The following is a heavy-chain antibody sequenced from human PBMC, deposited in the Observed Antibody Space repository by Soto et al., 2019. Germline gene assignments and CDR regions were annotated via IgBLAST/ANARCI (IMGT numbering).Heavy chain of an antibody. V-gene: IGHV1-18*04. Sequence: ASVKVSCKASGYTFTSYGISWVRQAPGQGLEWMGWISAYNGNTNYAQKLQGRVTMTTDTSTSTAYMELRSLRSDDTAVYYCARDSKWGGKGDYDSSGYYSDAFDIWGQGTMVTVSS. CDR3: ARDSKWGGKGDYDSSGYYSDAFDI. J-gene: IGHJ3*02. D-gene: IGHD3-22*01. CDR2: ISAYNGNT. CDR1: GYTFTSYG.